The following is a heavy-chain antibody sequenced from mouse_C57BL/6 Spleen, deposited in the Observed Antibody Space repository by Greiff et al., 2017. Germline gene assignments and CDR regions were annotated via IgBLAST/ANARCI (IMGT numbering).Heavy chain of an antibody. Sequence: VQLQQSGTVLARPGASVKMSCKTSGYTFTSYWMHWVKQRPGQGLEWIGAIYPGNSDTSYNQKFKGKAKLTAVTSASTAYMELSSLTNEGSAVYYCTFYYDYALDVWGTGTTVTVSS. CDR3: TFYYDYALDV. CDR2: IYPGNSDT. CDR1: GYTFTSYW. V-gene: IGHV1-5*01. J-gene: IGHJ1*03. D-gene: IGHD2-4*01.